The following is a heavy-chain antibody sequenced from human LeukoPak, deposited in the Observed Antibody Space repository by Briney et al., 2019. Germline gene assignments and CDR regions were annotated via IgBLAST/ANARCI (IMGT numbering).Heavy chain of an antibody. Sequence: SQTLSLTCVVSGDSISSGAYSWSWIRQPLGKGLEWIGYIFQTGSTFYNPSLKSRVTISVDNSKNQFSLRLTSVTAADTAVYYCAREFWFANAPGSWLDPWGQGTLVTVSS. V-gene: IGHV4-30-2*01. D-gene: IGHD3-10*01. J-gene: IGHJ5*02. CDR2: IFQTGST. CDR1: GDSISSGAYS. CDR3: AREFWFANAPGSWLDP.